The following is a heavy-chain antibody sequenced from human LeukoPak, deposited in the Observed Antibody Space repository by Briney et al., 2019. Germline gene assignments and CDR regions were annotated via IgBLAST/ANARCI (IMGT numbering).Heavy chain of an antibody. CDR2: ISWNSGSI. J-gene: IGHJ4*02. CDR3: AKDTELGG. Sequence: GGSLRLSCAASGFTFDDYAMHWVRQAPGKGLEWVSGISWNSGSIGYADSVKGRFTISRDNAKNSLYLQMNSLRAEDTALYYCAKDTELGGWGQGTLVTVSS. CDR1: GFTFDDYA. V-gene: IGHV3-9*01. D-gene: IGHD1-26*01.